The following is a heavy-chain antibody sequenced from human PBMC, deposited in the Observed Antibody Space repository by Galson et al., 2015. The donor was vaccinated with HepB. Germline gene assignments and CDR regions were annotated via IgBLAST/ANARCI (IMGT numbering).Heavy chain of an antibody. CDR2: LSGSGGST. CDR1: GLIFSNYA. J-gene: IGHJ3*02. D-gene: IGHD3-22*01. V-gene: IGHV3-23*01. Sequence: SLRLSCAASGLIFSNYAMTWVRQAPGKGLEWVSSLSGSGGSTTYADSVKGRFTISRDNSKNTLHLQMNSLRAEDTAVYFCAKDLSPIYYESGGYFAFTGVAFHIWGQGTLVTVSS. CDR3: AKDLSPIYYESGGYFAFTGVAFHI.